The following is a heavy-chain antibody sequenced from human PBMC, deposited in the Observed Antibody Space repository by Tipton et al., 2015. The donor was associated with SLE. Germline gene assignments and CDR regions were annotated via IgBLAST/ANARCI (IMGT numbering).Heavy chain of an antibody. CDR2: IYYSGST. CDR1: GGSISSGGYY. CDR3: ARVWDYYDSSGYFDY. Sequence: TLSLTCTISGGSISSGGYYWSWIRQPPGKGLEWIGYIYYSGSTNYNPSLKSRVTISVDTSKNQFSLKLSSVTAADTAVYYCARVWDYYDSSGYFDYWGQGTLVTVSS. D-gene: IGHD3-22*01. V-gene: IGHV4-61*08. J-gene: IGHJ4*02.